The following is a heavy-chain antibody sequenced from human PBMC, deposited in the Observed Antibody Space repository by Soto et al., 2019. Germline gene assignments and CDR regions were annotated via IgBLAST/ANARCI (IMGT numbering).Heavy chain of an antibody. V-gene: IGHV3-9*01. CDR2: ISWSTSSI. CDR3: GKASSSNSWSPIDY. CDR1: GFTFDDYA. D-gene: IGHD3-3*01. J-gene: IGHJ4*02. Sequence: GGSLRLSCVASGFTFDDYATHWVRQIPGKGLQWVSGISWSTSSIGYGASLRGRFLISRDNANNSLYLQMNDLRPEDTALYYCGKASSSNSWSPIDYWGQGTMVTVSS.